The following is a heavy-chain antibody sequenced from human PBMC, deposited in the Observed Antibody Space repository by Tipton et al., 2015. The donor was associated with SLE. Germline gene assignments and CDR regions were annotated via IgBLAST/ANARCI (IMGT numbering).Heavy chain of an antibody. CDR1: GYSISSDYY. Sequence: TLSLTCTVSGYSISSDYYWGWIRQPPGKGLEWIGSIYHSGNTYYNPSLKSRVTISVDTSKNQFSLKMSSVTAADTAVYYCARVGLDIVVGPAAFGYFQHWGQGTLVNVSS. V-gene: IGHV4-38-2*02. CDR3: ARVGLDIVVGPAAFGYFQH. J-gene: IGHJ1*01. CDR2: IYHSGNT. D-gene: IGHD2-2*03.